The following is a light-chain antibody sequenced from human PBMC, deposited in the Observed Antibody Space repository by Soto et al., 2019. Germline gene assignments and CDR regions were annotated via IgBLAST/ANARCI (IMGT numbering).Light chain of an antibody. J-gene: IGKJ2*01. CDR2: GAS. CDR1: QSVSSN. CDR3: QQYNNWPPMYT. Sequence: EIVMTQSPATLSMSPGERATLSCRASQSVSSNLAWYQQKPGPAPRLLIYGASTRATGIPARFSGSGSGTEFTLTISSLQSEDFAVYYCQQYNNWPPMYTFGQGTKLEIQ. V-gene: IGKV3-15*01.